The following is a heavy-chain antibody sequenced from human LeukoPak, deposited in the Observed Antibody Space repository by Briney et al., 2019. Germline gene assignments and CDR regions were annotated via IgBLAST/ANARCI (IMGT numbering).Heavy chain of an antibody. Sequence: SETLSLTCTVSGGSISSSSYYWGWIRQPPGKGLEWIGSIYYSGSTYYNPSLKSRVTISVDTSKNQFSLKLSSVTAADTAVYYCASEVGAAEGYWGQGTLVTVSS. CDR3: ASEVGAAEGY. CDR2: IYYSGST. CDR1: GGSISSSSYY. J-gene: IGHJ4*02. D-gene: IGHD1-26*01. V-gene: IGHV4-39*01.